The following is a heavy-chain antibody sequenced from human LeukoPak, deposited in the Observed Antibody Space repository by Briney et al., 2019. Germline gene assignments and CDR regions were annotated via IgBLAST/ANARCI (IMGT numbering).Heavy chain of an antibody. CDR3: AKGGYSSSWYYYYFDY. CDR2: ISGSGGST. CDR1: GFTFSSYA. D-gene: IGHD6-13*01. V-gene: IGHV3-23*01. Sequence: TGGSLRLSCAASGFTFSSYAMSWVRQAPGKGLEWVSAISGSGGSTYYADSVKGRFTISRDNSKNTLYLQMNSLRVEDTAVYYCAKGGYSSSWYYYYFDYWGQGTLVTVSS. J-gene: IGHJ4*02.